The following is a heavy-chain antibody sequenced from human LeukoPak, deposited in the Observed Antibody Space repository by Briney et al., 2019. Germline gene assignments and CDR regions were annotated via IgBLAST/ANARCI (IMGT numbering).Heavy chain of an antibody. D-gene: IGHD2-15*01. CDR2: IYYSGSS. CDR1: GGSISSSSYY. CDR3: ARENCSGGSCYSIYYYYYMDV. Sequence: SETLSLTCTVSGGSISSSSYYWGWIRQPPGKGLEWIGSIYYSGSSYYNPSLKSRVTISVDTSKNQFSLKLSSVTAADTAVYYCARENCSGGSCYSIYYYYYMDVWGKGTTVTVSS. V-gene: IGHV4-39*07. J-gene: IGHJ6*03.